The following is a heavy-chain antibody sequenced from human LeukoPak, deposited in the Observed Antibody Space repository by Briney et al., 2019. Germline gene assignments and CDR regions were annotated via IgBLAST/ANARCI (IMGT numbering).Heavy chain of an antibody. CDR1: GGSLRSYY. J-gene: IGHJ4*02. D-gene: IGHD5-18*01. CDR3: AGDTYGTDY. Sequence: SETLSLTCTVSGGSLRSYYWSWIRQSPGKGLEWIGFIYYTGTTYYSPSLKSRVTITLDTSKNQFALNLTSVTTADTAVYYCAGDTYGTDYWGQGTLVTVSS. V-gene: IGHV4-59*01. CDR2: IYYTGTT.